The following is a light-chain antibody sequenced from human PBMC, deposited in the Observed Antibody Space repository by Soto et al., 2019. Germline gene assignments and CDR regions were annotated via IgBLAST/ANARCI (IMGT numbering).Light chain of an antibody. CDR2: KAS. V-gene: IGKV1-5*03. Sequence: DIQMTQSPSTLSASVGDRVTITCRASQSINTWLAWYQQKPGKAPNLLISKASSLGSGVPSRFSGSESGTEFTLTLSSLQPDDFATYYCQQYNSYPVTFGQGTKLEI. J-gene: IGKJ2*01. CDR3: QQYNSYPVT. CDR1: QSINTW.